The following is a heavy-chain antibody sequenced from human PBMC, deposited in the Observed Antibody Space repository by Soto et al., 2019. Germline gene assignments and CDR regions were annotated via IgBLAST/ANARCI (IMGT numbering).Heavy chain of an antibody. V-gene: IGHV3-74*01. CDR1: GFTFSSYW. Sequence: EVQLVESGGGLVQSGGSLRLSCAASGFTFSSYWMHWVRQAPGKGLVWVSRIKGDGISTNYADSVKGRFTISRDNAKDTVFLQMHGLSDDDTAVYYCARGAMGNYYNDYWGQGTLVTVSS. CDR2: IKGDGIST. J-gene: IGHJ4*02. CDR3: ARGAMGNYYNDY. D-gene: IGHD3-10*01.